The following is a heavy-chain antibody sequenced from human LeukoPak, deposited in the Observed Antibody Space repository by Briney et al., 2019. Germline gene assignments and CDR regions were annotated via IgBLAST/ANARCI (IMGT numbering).Heavy chain of an antibody. Sequence: PSETLSLTCTVSGYSISSGYYLGRTGQPPGKGLGWIGSIYHSGSTYYNPSLKSRVTKSVDTSKNQFSLKLSSVTAGDTVVDYCAELGDDEDYWGQGALVAVSS. CDR2: IYHSGST. D-gene: IGHD7-27*01. CDR3: AELGDDEDY. CDR1: GYSISSGYY. V-gene: IGHV4-38-2*02. J-gene: IGHJ4*02.